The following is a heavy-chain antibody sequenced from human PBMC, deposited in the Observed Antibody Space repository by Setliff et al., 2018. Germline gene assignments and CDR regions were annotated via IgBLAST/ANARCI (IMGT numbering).Heavy chain of an antibody. CDR1: GGSFSTYF. Sequence: SETLSLTCAVYGGSFSTYFWSWIRQPPGKGLEWIGEISHSGSANYNPSLQSRVTISIDTSKNQFSLKMTSVTAADTAMYFCAGTPARGTTWLSPFDYWGQGTLVTVSS. V-gene: IGHV4-34*01. D-gene: IGHD5-12*01. J-gene: IGHJ4*02. CDR2: ISHSGSA. CDR3: AGTPARGTTWLSPFDY.